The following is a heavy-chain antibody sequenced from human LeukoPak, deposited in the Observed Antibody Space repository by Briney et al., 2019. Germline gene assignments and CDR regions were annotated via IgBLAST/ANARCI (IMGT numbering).Heavy chain of an antibody. CDR2: MNPNNGNT. V-gene: IGHV1-8*01. CDR3: VRAESGGGRNWFDP. D-gene: IGHD3-16*01. J-gene: IGHJ5*02. CDR1: GYTFTSYD. Sequence: ASVKVSCEASGYTFTSYDINWVRQATGQGLEWKGWMNPNNGNTGYAQKFQGRVSMTRSTSVSTAYMELSGLKSEDTAMYYCVRAESGGGRNWFDPWGQGTRVTVSS.